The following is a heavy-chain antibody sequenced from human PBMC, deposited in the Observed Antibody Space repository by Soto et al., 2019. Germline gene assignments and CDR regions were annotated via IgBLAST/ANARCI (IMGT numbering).Heavy chain of an antibody. CDR2: IYYSGST. CDR1: GGSISSSSYY. V-gene: IGHV4-39*01. D-gene: IGHD5-18*01. J-gene: IGHJ6*02. CDR3: ARLTADSYGYVDYYYGMDV. Sequence: SETLSLTCTVSGGSISSSSYYWGWIRQPPGKGLEWIGSIYYSGSTYYNPSLKSRVTISVDTSKNQFSLKLRSVTAADTSVYYCARLTADSYGYVDYYYGMDVWGQGTTVTVSS.